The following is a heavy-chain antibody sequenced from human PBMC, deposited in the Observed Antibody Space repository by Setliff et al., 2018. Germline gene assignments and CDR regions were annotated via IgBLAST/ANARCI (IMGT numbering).Heavy chain of an antibody. Sequence: GESLTLSCAASGFSLNSFRMTWIRQPPGKGLEWVSSISSTGDDIYYTDPVKGRFTISRDNAENSLYLQMNSLRVEDTAVYYCARDNTLFGVVITGSWFDPWGQGTLVTVSS. J-gene: IGHJ5*02. CDR3: ARDNTLFGVVITGSWFDP. V-gene: IGHV3-21*01. CDR2: ISSTGDDI. CDR1: GFSLNSFR. D-gene: IGHD3-3*01.